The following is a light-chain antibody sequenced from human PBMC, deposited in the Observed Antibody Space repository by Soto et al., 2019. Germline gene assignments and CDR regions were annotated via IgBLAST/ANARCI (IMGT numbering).Light chain of an antibody. J-gene: IGKJ2*01. V-gene: IGKV3-20*01. CDR1: QSVSSNS. CDR2: GVS. CDR3: QQYEGSPFT. Sequence: EIVLTQSPGTLSLSPGERATLSCRASQSVSSNSLAWYQQKPGQAPRLLMYGVSARAVGLPDRFGGSGSGTDFTLTISRLEPEDSAVYFCQQYEGSPFTFGQGTKVDIK.